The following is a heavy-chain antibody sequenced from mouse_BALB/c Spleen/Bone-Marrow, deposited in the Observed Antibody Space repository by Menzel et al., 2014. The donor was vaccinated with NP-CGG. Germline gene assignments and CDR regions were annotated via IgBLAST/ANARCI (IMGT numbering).Heavy chain of an antibody. CDR2: IDPANGNT. D-gene: IGHD4-1*01. CDR1: GFNIRDTY. J-gene: IGHJ4*01. CDR3: ARWEYYAMDY. V-gene: IGHV14-3*02. Sequence: EVQLQQSGAELVKPGASVKLSCTASGFNIRDTYMHWVKQRPERGLEWIGRIDPANGNTKYDPKFQGKATITADTSSNTAYLQLSSLTSEDTAVYYCARWEYYAMDYWGQGTSVTVSS.